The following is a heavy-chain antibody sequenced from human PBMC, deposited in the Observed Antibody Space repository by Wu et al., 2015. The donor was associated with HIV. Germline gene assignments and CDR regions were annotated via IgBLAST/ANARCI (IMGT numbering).Heavy chain of an antibody. CDR2: IIPIFGTA. V-gene: IGHV1-69*13. J-gene: IGHJ6*02. CDR1: GGTFSSYA. CDR3: GHNQIRDPYYYYYGMDV. D-gene: IGHD1-1*01. Sequence: QVQLVQSGAEVKKPGSSVKVSCKASGGTFSSYAISWVRQAPGQGLEWMGRIIPIFGTANYAQKFQGRVTITADESTSTAYMELSSQRSEDTAVYYCGHNQIRDPYYYYYGMDVWGQGTTGHRLL.